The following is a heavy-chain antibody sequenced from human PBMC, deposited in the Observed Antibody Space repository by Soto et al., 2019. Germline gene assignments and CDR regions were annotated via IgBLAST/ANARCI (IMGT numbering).Heavy chain of an antibody. V-gene: IGHV1-69*13. CDR3: ARAGGRLQSLYYFDY. CDR2: IIPIFGTA. CDR1: GGTFISYA. Sequence: SVKVSCKASGGTFISYAISWVRQAPGQGLEWMGGIIPIFGTANYAQKFQGRVTITADESTSTAYMELSSLRSEDTAVYYCARAGGRLQSLYYFDYWGQGTLVTVSS. D-gene: IGHD3-16*01. J-gene: IGHJ4*02.